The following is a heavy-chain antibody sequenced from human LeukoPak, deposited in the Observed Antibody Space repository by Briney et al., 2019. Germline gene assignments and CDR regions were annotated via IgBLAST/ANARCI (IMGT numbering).Heavy chain of an antibody. CDR1: GGTFSSYT. D-gene: IGHD3-3*01. Sequence: SVKVSCKASGGTFSSYTISWVRQAPGQGLEWMGRIIPILGIANYAQKFQGRGTITADKSTSTAYMELSSLRSEDTAVYYCARDDFGVVQNDFPFDYWGQGTLVTVSS. J-gene: IGHJ4*02. V-gene: IGHV1-69*04. CDR2: IIPILGIA. CDR3: ARDDFGVVQNDFPFDY.